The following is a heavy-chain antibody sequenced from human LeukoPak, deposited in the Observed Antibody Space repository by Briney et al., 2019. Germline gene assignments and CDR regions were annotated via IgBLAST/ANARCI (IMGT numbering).Heavy chain of an antibody. J-gene: IGHJ5*02. CDR1: GGSISSYY. Sequence: SETLSLTCTVSGGSISSYYWSWIRQPPGKGLEWIGYIYYSGSTNYNPSLKSRVTISVDTSKNQFSLKLSSVTAADTAVYYCARDSSGPHRWFDPWGQGTLVTVSS. CDR2: IYYSGST. D-gene: IGHD3-22*01. CDR3: ARDSSGPHRWFDP. V-gene: IGHV4-59*01.